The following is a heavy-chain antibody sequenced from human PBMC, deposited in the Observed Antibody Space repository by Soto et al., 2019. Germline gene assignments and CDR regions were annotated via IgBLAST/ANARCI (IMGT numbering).Heavy chain of an antibody. J-gene: IGHJ4*02. CDR2: INANNGNT. CDR3: ARDPHMVRGVTIADY. V-gene: IGHV1-18*04. Sequence: EASVKVSCKASGYTFTGYYMHWVRQAPGQGLEWMGWINANNGNTNYAQKLQGRVTMTTDTSSSTAYMELRSLRSDDTAVYYCARDPHMVRGVTIADYWGQGTLVTVSS. CDR1: GYTFTGYY. D-gene: IGHD3-10*01.